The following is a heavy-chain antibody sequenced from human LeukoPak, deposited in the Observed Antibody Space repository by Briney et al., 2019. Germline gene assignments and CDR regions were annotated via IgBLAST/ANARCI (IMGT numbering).Heavy chain of an antibody. V-gene: IGHV3-21*01. D-gene: IGHD1-1*01. J-gene: IGHJ4*02. Sequence: SGGSLRLSCEVSGFTFSTYSMNWVRQAPGKGLEWVSSISSSSSNIYYADSVKGRFTISRDNAKNSLYLQMNSLRVEDTAVYYCARCTTGRTFGSLREIKRSREIDYWGQGTLVTVSS. CDR2: ISSSSSNI. CDR1: GFTFSTYS. CDR3: ARCTTGRTFGSLREIKRSREIDY.